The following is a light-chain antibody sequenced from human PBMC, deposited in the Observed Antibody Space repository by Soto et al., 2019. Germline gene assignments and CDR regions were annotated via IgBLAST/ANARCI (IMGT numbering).Light chain of an antibody. CDR3: SSFARGDNPHVL. Sequence: QSALTQPPSASGSPGQSVTISCTGTSSDVAGSDYVSWYQQHPGKAPKLIIYEVTKRPAEVPDRFSGSKSGNTASLTVSGLQADDESYYYCSSFARGDNPHVLFGGGTKVTVL. V-gene: IGLV2-8*01. CDR2: EVT. J-gene: IGLJ2*01. CDR1: SSDVAGSDY.